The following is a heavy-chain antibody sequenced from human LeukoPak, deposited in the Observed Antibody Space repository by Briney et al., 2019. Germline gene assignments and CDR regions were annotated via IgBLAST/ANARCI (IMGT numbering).Heavy chain of an antibody. J-gene: IGHJ4*02. Sequence: AGGSLRLSCAASGFTFSSYEMNWVRQAPGKGLEWVSYISSGSTIYDADSVEGRFTISRDNAKNSLYLQMNGLRAEDTAVYYCARESIAVAGAPFDYWGQGTLVTVSS. CDR3: ARESIAVAGAPFDY. CDR1: GFTFSSYE. D-gene: IGHD6-19*01. V-gene: IGHV3-48*03. CDR2: ISSGSTI.